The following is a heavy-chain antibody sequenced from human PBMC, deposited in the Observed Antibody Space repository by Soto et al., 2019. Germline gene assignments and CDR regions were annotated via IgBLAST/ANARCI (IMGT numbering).Heavy chain of an antibody. CDR2: ITGSGDST. CDR3: ARGGTNGWSLDY. J-gene: IGHJ4*02. V-gene: IGHV3-23*01. CDR1: GFTFSDYY. Sequence: PGGSLRLSCAASGFTFSDYYMSWIRQAPGKGLEWVSNITGSGDSTYYGDSLRGRFTISRYNSNNMLYLQVNSLRAEDTAVYYCARGGTNGWSLDYWGQGTPVTVSS. D-gene: IGHD6-19*01.